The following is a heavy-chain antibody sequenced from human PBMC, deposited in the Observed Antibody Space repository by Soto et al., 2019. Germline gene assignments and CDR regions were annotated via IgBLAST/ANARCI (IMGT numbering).Heavy chain of an antibody. CDR2: IKSKTDGGTT. J-gene: IGHJ4*02. D-gene: IGHD5-18*01. V-gene: IGHV3-15*07. CDR3: TTIQLWLHDGY. CDR1: GSSVSNAW. Sequence: GSSVSNAWMNWVRQAPGKGLEWVGRIKSKTDGGTTDYAAPVKGRFTISRDDSKNTLYLQMNSLKTEDTAVYYCTTIQLWLHDGYWGQGTLVTVSS.